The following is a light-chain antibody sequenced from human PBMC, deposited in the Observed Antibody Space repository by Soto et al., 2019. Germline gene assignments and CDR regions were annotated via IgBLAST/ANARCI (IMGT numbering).Light chain of an antibody. CDR1: SSNIGAGYD. CDR2: GNS. J-gene: IGLJ2*01. CDR3: QSYDSSLSGYVV. V-gene: IGLV1-40*01. Sequence: QSALTQPPSVSGAPGQRVTISCTGSSSNIGAGYDVHWYQQLPGTAPKLLIYGNSNRPSGVPDRFSGSKSGTSASLAITGLQAEDEADYYCQSYDSSLSGYVVFGEGTKLTVL.